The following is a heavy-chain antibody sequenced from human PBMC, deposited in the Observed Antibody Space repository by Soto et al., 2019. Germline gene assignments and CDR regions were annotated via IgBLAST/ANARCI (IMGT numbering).Heavy chain of an antibody. J-gene: IGHJ6*03. CDR3: ARNYM. CDR1: GYAFTNHG. CDR2: ISTNSGHT. V-gene: IGHV1-18*04. Sequence: VKRAGKAAGYAFTNHGFSRVRQAPGQGLEWMGWISTNSGHTDYAQNLRGRVTMTTDTSTTTAYMELRSLRSDDTAVDYCARNYM.